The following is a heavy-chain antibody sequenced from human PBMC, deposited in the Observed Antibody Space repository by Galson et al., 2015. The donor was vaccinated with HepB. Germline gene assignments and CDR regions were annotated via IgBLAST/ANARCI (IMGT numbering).Heavy chain of an antibody. CDR3: ARRGLGSSDKRGFDY. CDR2: IYYTGST. CDR1: GGSISSFY. Sequence: ETLSLTCTVSGGSISSFYWSWIRQPPGKGLEWIGYIYYTGSTNYNPSLKSRVTISRDTSKNQFSLKLSSVTAADTAVYYCARRGLGSSDKRGFDYWGQGTLVTVSS. V-gene: IGHV4-59*01. J-gene: IGHJ4*02. D-gene: IGHD2-2*01.